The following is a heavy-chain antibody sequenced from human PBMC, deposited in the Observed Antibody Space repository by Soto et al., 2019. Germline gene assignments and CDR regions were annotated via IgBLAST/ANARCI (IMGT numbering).Heavy chain of an antibody. Sequence: QVQLVQSGAEVKKPGSSVKVSCKASGGTFSSYTISWVRQAPGQGLEWMGRIIPILGIANYAQKFQGRVTITADKSTSTAYMELSSLRSEDTAVYYCARDESTILYQLTRYNWFDPWGQGTLVTVSS. J-gene: IGHJ5*02. D-gene: IGHD2-2*01. CDR1: GGTFSSYT. CDR3: ARDESTILYQLTRYNWFDP. V-gene: IGHV1-69*08. CDR2: IIPILGIA.